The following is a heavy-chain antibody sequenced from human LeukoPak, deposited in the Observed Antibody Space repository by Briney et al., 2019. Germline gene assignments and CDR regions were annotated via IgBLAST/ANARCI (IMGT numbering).Heavy chain of an antibody. Sequence: GGSLRLSCAASGFTFDDYAMHWVRQAPGKGLEWVSGISWNSGSIGYADSVKGRFTISRDNAKNSLYLQMNSPRAEDTALYYCAKDNRYYDFWSGYFDYWGQGTLVTVSS. V-gene: IGHV3-9*01. CDR1: GFTFDDYA. CDR3: AKDNRYYDFWSGYFDY. D-gene: IGHD3-3*01. J-gene: IGHJ4*02. CDR2: ISWNSGSI.